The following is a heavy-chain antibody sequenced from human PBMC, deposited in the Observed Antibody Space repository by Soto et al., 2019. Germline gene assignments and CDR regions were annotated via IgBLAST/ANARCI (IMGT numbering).Heavy chain of an antibody. D-gene: IGHD2-2*01. CDR3: ARGDIVVVPGIDY. Sequence: QVQLVESGGGVVQPGRSLRLSCAASGFTFSSYGMHWVRQAPGKGLEWVAVICYDGSNKYYADSVKGRFTISRDNSKNTLYLQMNSLRAEDTAVYYCARGDIVVVPGIDYWGQGTLVTVSS. CDR2: ICYDGSNK. J-gene: IGHJ4*02. V-gene: IGHV3-33*01. CDR1: GFTFSSYG.